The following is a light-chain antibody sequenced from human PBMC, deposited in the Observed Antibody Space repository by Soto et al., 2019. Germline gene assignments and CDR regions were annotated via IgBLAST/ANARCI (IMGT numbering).Light chain of an antibody. CDR1: HTVGSY. CDR2: DTS. J-gene: IGKJ1*01. CDR3: QQRSDWPPT. V-gene: IGKV3-11*01. Sequence: EIVLTQSPATLSLSPGERATLSCRASHTVGSYLAWFQQTPGQAPRLLIYDTSNRAAGIPARFSGSGSGTDFTLTISSLETEDFAIYYCQQRSDWPPTCGQGTKVEIK.